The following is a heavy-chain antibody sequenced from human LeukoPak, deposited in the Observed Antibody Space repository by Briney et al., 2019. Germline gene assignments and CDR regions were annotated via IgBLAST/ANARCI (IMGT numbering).Heavy chain of an antibody. V-gene: IGHV3-23*01. J-gene: IGHJ6*03. Sequence: GGSLRLSCAASGFTFSSYAMSWVRQAPGKGLEWVSAISGSGGSTYYADSVKGRFTISRDNSKNTLYLQMNSLRAEDTAVYYCAKGQNFIAAAAWPYYYYYMDVWGKGTTVTVSS. CDR2: ISGSGGST. D-gene: IGHD6-13*01. CDR1: GFTFSSYA. CDR3: AKGQNFIAAAAWPYYYYYMDV.